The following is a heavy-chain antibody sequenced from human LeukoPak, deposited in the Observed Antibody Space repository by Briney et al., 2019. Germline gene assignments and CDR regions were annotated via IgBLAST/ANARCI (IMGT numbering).Heavy chain of an antibody. CDR2: VSGSGGST. V-gene: IGHV3-23*01. Sequence: PGGSLRLSCAASGFTFSSYGMSWVRQAPGKGLEWVSAVSGSGGSTYYADSVKGRFTISRDNSKNTLYLQMNGLRAEDTAVYYCAQLITNVPPVWGQGTLVTVSS. D-gene: IGHD1-20*01. CDR1: GFTFSSYG. CDR3: AQLITNVPPV. J-gene: IGHJ4*02.